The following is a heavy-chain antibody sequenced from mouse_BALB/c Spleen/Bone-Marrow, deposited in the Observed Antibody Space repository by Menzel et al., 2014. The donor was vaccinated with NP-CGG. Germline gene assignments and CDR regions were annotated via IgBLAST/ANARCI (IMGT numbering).Heavy chain of an antibody. CDR3: ARYDGYFDY. D-gene: IGHD2-3*01. Sequence: VQLQQSGAELVSPGTSVKVSCKASGYAFTDYLMEWLKQRPGQGLEWIGVINPGSGSTNYNEKFKDKATLTADKSSSTAYMQLSSLTSDDSAVYFCARYDGYFDYWGQGTILTVSS. V-gene: IGHV1-54*01. J-gene: IGHJ2*01. CDR2: INPGSGST. CDR1: GYAFTDYL.